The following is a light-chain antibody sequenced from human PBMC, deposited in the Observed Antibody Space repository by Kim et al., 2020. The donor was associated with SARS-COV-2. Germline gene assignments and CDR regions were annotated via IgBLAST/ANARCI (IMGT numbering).Light chain of an antibody. CDR1: QGVGYS. V-gene: IGKV3-11*01. J-gene: IGKJ5*01. CDR3: QQRRDWLIT. CDR2: DAS. Sequence: SQGERPPLPFRAGQGVGYSLAWYKQNPGRAPRLLIYDASDGASGVPPGLSGSGSGTDFTLPINGLGPEDFAVYYCQQRRDWLITFGEGTRLEIK.